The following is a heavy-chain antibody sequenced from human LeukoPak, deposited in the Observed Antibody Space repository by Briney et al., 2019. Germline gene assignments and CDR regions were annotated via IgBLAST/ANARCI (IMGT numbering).Heavy chain of an antibody. CDR1: GYTFTSYY. CDR2: INPSGGST. Sequence: ASVKVSCKASGYTFTSYYMNWVRQAPGQGLEWMGIINPSGGSTSYAQKFQGRVTMTRDTSTSTVYMELSSLRSEDTAVYYCARDWADSSGCYPPLYYFDYWGQGTLVTVSS. V-gene: IGHV1-46*01. D-gene: IGHD3-22*01. J-gene: IGHJ4*02. CDR3: ARDWADSSGCYPPLYYFDY.